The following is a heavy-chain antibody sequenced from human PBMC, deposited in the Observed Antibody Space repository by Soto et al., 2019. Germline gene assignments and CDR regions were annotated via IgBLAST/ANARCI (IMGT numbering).Heavy chain of an antibody. Sequence: PGGSLRLSCAASGFIFSSYLMSWVRQAPGKGLEWVANIKQDGSEKYYVDSVKGRFTISRDNAKKSLYLQMNRLRAEYTAIYYCARDLSGLDYWGQGTLVTVSS. CDR1: GFIFSSYL. CDR3: ARDLSGLDY. J-gene: IGHJ4*02. CDR2: IKQDGSEK. V-gene: IGHV3-7*01.